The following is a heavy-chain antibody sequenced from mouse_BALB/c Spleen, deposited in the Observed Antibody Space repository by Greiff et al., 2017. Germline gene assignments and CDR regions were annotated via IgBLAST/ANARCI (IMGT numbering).Heavy chain of an antibody. D-gene: IGHD2-4*01. CDR1: GYTFTDYN. CDR2: INPNNGGT. J-gene: IGHJ3*01. V-gene: IGHV1-18*01. CDR3: ARGPPFYYDSPWFAY. Sequence: EVKLQESGPELVKPGASVKIPCKASGYTFTDYNMDWVKQSHGKSLEWIGDINPNNGGTIYNQKFKGKATLTVDKSSSTAYMELRSLTSEDTAVYYGARGPPFYYDSPWFAYWGQGTLVTVSA.